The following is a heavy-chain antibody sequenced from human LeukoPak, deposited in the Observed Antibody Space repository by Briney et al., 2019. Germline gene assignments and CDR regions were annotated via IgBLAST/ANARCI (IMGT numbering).Heavy chain of an antibody. CDR2: INTNTGNP. V-gene: IGHV7-4-1*02. D-gene: IGHD6-13*01. Sequence: EASVTVSCTASGYTFTSYAMNWVRQAPGQGLEWMGWINTNTGNPTYAQGFTGRFVFSLDTSVSTAYLQISSLKAEDTAVYYCANPGGYSSSWIFDYWGQGTLVTVSS. CDR3: ANPGGYSSSWIFDY. CDR1: GYTFTSYA. J-gene: IGHJ4*02.